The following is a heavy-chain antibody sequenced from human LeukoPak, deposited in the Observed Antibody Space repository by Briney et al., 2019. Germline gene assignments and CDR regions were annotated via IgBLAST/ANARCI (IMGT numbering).Heavy chain of an antibody. CDR3: TMTTVTTGYFDY. D-gene: IGHD4-17*01. Sequence: GGSLRLSCAASGFTFSNAWMSWVRQAPGKGLEWVGRIKSKTDGGTTDYAAPVKGRFTISRDDSKNTLYLQMNSLKTEDTAVYYCTMTTVTTGYFDYWGQGTLVTVSS. CDR2: IKSKTDGGTT. J-gene: IGHJ4*02. V-gene: IGHV3-15*01. CDR1: GFTFSNAW.